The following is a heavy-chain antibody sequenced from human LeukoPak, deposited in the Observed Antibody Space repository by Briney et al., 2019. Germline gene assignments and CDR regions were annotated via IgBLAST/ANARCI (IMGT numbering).Heavy chain of an antibody. J-gene: IGHJ3*02. CDR1: GFTFSSYS. D-gene: IGHD3-9*01. CDR3: AREVDRSFDWLPPDAFDI. V-gene: IGHV3-48*04. Sequence: GGSLRLSCAASGFTFSSYSMNWVRQAPGKGLEWVSSISSSLTTIYYADSVKGRFTVSRDNAKNSVSLQMTGLRVEDTALYYCAREVDRSFDWLPPDAFDIWGQGTMVTVSS. CDR2: ISSSLTTI.